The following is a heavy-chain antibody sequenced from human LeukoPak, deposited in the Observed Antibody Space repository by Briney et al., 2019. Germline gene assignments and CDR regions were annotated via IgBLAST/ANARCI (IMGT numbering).Heavy chain of an antibody. D-gene: IGHD5-24*01. CDR3: ARLEEEKAPPDDAFDI. Sequence: SETLSLTCTVSGGSISSSVYYWGWIRQPPGKGLEWIGSVYYSGSTSGTTYYNTSLESRVTISVDTSKNQFSLKLSSVTAADTAVYYCARLEEEKAPPDDAFDIWGQGTMVTVSS. CDR1: GGSISSSVYY. V-gene: IGHV4-39*01. J-gene: IGHJ3*02. CDR2: VYYSGSTSGTT.